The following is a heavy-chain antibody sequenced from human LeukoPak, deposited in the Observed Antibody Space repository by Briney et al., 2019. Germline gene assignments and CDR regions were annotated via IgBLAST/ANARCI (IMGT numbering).Heavy chain of an antibody. V-gene: IGHV1-69*13. CDR1: GGTFSSYA. Sequence: ASVKVSCKASGGTFSSYAISWVRQAPGQGLEWMGGIIPIFGTANYAQKFQGRVTITADESTSTAYMELSSLRSEDTAVYYCASVGQQLVRESWYFDLWGRGTLVTVSS. J-gene: IGHJ2*01. CDR2: IIPIFGTA. D-gene: IGHD6-13*01. CDR3: ASVGQQLVRESWYFDL.